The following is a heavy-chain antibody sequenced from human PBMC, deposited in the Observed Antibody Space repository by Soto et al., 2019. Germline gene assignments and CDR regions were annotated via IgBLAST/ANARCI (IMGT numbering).Heavy chain of an antibody. V-gene: IGHV4-34*01. CDR2: INHSGST. CDR3: ARRGDQSMITFGGVIGYDY. CDR1: GGSFSGYY. J-gene: IGHJ4*02. Sequence: SETLSLTCAVYGGSFSGYYWSWIRQPPGKGLEWIGEINHSGSTNYNPSLKSRVTISVDTSKNQFSLKLSSVTAADTAVYYCARRGDQSMITFGGVIGYDYWGQGTLVTVSS. D-gene: IGHD3-16*02.